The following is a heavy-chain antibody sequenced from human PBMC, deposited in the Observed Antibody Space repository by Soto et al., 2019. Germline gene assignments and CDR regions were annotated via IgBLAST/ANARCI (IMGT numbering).Heavy chain of an antibody. CDR1: GFTFSDYS. CDR3: AREKDWAFDN. V-gene: IGHV3-48*04. Sequence: VQLVESGGKLVQPGRSLRLSCVASGFTFSDYSMVWVRQSPGKGLEWISYIFVTSTIIYYADSVKGRFTVSRDNAQNSLSLQMISLSVEDTGIYYCAREKDWAFDNWGQGTLVTVSS. CDR2: IFVTSTII. J-gene: IGHJ4*02. D-gene: IGHD3-9*01.